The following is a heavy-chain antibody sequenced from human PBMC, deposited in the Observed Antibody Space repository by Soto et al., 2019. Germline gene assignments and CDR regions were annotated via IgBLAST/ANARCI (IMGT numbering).Heavy chain of an antibody. CDR1: GGTFSSYA. V-gene: IGHV1-69*01. CDR3: ARDKQRYCSGGSCTIEH. D-gene: IGHD2-15*01. J-gene: IGHJ1*01. Sequence: QVQLVQSGAEVKKPGSSVKVSCKASGGTFSSYAISWVRQASGQGLEWMGGIIPIFGTANYAQKFQGRVTITADESTSTAYMELSSLRSEDTAVYYCARDKQRYCSGGSCTIEHWGQGTLVTVSS. CDR2: IIPIFGTA.